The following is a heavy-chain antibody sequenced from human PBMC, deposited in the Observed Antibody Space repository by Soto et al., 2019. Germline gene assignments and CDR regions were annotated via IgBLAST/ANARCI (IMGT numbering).Heavy chain of an antibody. D-gene: IGHD3-10*01. CDR1: GFTVSSNY. V-gene: IGHV3-66*01. CDR2: IYSGGST. Sequence: AGGSLRLSCAASGFTVSSNYMSWVRQAPGKGLEWVSVIYSGGSTYYADSVKGRFTISRDNSKNTLYLQMNSLRAEDTAVYYCARYYYGSGTPRAGMDVWGQGTTVTVSS. CDR3: ARYYYGSGTPRAGMDV. J-gene: IGHJ6*02.